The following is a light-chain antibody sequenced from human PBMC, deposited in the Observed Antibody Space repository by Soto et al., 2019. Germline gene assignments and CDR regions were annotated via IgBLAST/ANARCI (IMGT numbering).Light chain of an antibody. Sequence: DIPMTQSPSSLSASVGDRVTITCRASQSIVTYLNWYLQKPGEAPKLLIYAASNLQSGVPSRFSGSGSGTDFTLTISSLQPEDFATYFCQQSYSTPPWTFGQGTKVEIK. V-gene: IGKV1-39*01. CDR2: AAS. CDR1: QSIVTY. J-gene: IGKJ1*01. CDR3: QQSYSTPPWT.